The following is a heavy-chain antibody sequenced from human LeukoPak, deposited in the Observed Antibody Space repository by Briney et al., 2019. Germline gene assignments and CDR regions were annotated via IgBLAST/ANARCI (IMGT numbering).Heavy chain of an antibody. V-gene: IGHV4-59*12. J-gene: IGHJ4*02. CDR3: ARGHYDSSGSNTGTYYFDY. Sequence: PSETLSLTCTVSGGSISSYYWSWIRQPPGKGLEWIGYIYYSGSTNYNPSLKSRVTISVDTSKNQFSLKLSSVTAADTAVYYCARGHYDSSGSNTGTYYFDYWGQGTLVTVSS. D-gene: IGHD3-22*01. CDR2: IYYSGST. CDR1: GGSISSYY.